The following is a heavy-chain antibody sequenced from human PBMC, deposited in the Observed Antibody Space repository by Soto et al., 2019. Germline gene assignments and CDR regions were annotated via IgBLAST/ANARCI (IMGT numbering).Heavy chain of an antibody. Sequence: LRLSCAASGFTFSSYWMSWVRQAPGKGLEWVANIKQDGSEKYYVDSVKGRFTISRDNAKNSLYLQMNSLRAEDTAVYYCARESDSGSYYFKGAFDYWGQGTLVTVSS. CDR2: IKQDGSEK. D-gene: IGHD1-26*01. CDR3: ARESDSGSYYFKGAFDY. J-gene: IGHJ4*02. CDR1: GFTFSSYW. V-gene: IGHV3-7*03.